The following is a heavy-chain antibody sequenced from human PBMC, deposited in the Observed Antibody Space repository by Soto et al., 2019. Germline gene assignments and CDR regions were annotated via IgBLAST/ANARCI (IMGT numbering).Heavy chain of an antibody. J-gene: IGHJ6*02. Sequence: PSXTLSLTCIVSGGSVSSGNYYWSWIRQPPGKGLEWIGEIHHSGATNYNPSLKSRVTISVDKSKNQFSLKLNSVTAADTAMFYCATQGFYRMGVWGRGTTVTVS. CDR2: IHHSGAT. V-gene: IGHV4-61*01. CDR1: GGSVSSGNYY. CDR3: ATQGFYRMGV.